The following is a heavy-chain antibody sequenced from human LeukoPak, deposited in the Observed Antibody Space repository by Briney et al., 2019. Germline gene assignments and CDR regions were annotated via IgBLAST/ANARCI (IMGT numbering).Heavy chain of an antibody. Sequence: SETLSLTCTVSGDSISSYYWTWIRQPPGKGLEWIGYIYYTGSTNYIPSLKSRVTISVDTSKNQFSLKLSSVTAADTAVYYCARRNWYFDLWGRGTLVTVSS. CDR2: IYYTGST. CDR3: ARRNWYFDL. CDR1: GDSISSYY. V-gene: IGHV4-59*01. J-gene: IGHJ2*01.